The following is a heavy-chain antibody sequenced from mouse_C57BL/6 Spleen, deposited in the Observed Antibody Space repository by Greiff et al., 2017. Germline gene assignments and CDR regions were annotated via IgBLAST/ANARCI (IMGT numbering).Heavy chain of an antibody. D-gene: IGHD1-1*01. CDR1: GYTFTDYN. CDR2: INPNNGGT. Sequence: VQLQQSGPELVKPGASVKIPCKASGYTFTDYNMDWVKQSHGKSLEWIGDINPNNGGTIYNQKFKGKATLTVDKSSSTAYMELRSLTSEDTAVYYCARELLRPFAYWGQGTLVTVSA. V-gene: IGHV1-18*01. J-gene: IGHJ3*01. CDR3: ARELLRPFAY.